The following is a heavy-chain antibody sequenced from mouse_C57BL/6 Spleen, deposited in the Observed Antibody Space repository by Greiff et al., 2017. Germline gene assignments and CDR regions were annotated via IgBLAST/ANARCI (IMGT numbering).Heavy chain of an antibody. CDR3: ARGPHYYGSSPYAMDY. CDR2: INPNNGGT. D-gene: IGHD1-1*01. Sequence: VQLQQSGPELVKPGASVKISCKASGYTFTDYYMNWVKQSHGKSLEWIGDINPNNGGTSYNQKFKGKATLTVDQSSSTAYMELRSLTSEDSAVYYCARGPHYYGSSPYAMDYWGQGTSVTVSS. CDR1: GYTFTDYY. V-gene: IGHV1-26*01. J-gene: IGHJ4*01.